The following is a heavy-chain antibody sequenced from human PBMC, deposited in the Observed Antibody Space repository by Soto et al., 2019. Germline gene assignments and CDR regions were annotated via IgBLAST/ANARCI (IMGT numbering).Heavy chain of an antibody. J-gene: IGHJ4*02. CDR2: LSGSGSLS. Sequence: EVLLLESGGGLVQPGGSLRLSCAASGFTFNTFAMTWVRQAPGKGLEWVSALSGSGSLSYYADSVKGRFTISRDNSKNTMYLQMNNLRVDETAVYFCARYRGGDLDSWGQGTLVTVSS. CDR3: ARYRGGDLDS. D-gene: IGHD2-21*02. CDR1: GFTFNTFA. V-gene: IGHV3-23*01.